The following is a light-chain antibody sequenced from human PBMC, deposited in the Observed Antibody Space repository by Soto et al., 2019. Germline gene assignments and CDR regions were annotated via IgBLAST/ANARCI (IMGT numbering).Light chain of an antibody. Sequence: EIVLTQSPGTLSLSPGERATLSCRASQSVSSVRLAWYQQKPGQAPRLLIYAASTRATGIPDRFSGSRSGTDFTFTISRLEPEDFAVYYCQQYGSSPLYTFGQGTMLEIK. CDR1: QSVSSVR. V-gene: IGKV3-20*01. CDR2: AAS. CDR3: QQYGSSPLYT. J-gene: IGKJ2*01.